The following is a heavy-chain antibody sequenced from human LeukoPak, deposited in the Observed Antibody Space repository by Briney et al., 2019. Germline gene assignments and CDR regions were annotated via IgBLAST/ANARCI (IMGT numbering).Heavy chain of an antibody. CDR2: ISGSGGST. V-gene: IGHV3-23*01. J-gene: IGHJ6*03. CDR3: AKRVSYFYYMDV. CDR1: GFTFSSYA. Sequence: GGSLRLSCAASGFTFSSYAMSWVRQAPGKGLEWVSAISGSGGSTYYEDSVKGRFTISRDNSKNTLYLQMNSLRAEDTAVYYCAKRVSYFYYMDVWGKGTTVTVSS.